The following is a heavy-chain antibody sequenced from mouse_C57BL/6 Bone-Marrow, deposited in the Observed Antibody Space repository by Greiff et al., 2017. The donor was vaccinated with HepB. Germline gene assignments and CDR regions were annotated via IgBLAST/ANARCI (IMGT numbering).Heavy chain of an antibody. D-gene: IGHD2-4*01. CDR2: IDPNSGGT. CDR1: GYTFTSYW. V-gene: IGHV1-72*01. J-gene: IGHJ4*01. Sequence: QVQLKQPGAELVKPGASVKLSCKASGYTFTSYWMHWVKQRPGRGLEWIGRIDPNSGGTKYNEKFKSKATLTVDKPSSTAYMQLSSLTSEDSAVYYCARSSYYDYDDAMDYWGQGTSVTVSS. CDR3: ARSSYYDYDDAMDY.